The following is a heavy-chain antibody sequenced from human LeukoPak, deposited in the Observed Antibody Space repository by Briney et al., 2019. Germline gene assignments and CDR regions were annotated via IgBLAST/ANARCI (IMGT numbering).Heavy chain of an antibody. CDR2: MSGDGGNT. CDR3: AKGGSGWSYYFDF. V-gene: IGHV3-43*02. CDR1: GFTFDDYA. D-gene: IGHD6-19*01. Sequence: PGRSLRLSCAASGFTFDDYAMHWVSQAPGKGTEWVSLMSGDGGNTYYADSVKGRFTISRDNSKNSLYLQMNSLSTEDTALYYCAKGGSGWSYYFDFWGQGTLVTVSS. J-gene: IGHJ4*02.